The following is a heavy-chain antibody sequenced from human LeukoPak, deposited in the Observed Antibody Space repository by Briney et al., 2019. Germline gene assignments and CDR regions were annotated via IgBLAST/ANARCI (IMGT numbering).Heavy chain of an antibody. CDR2: IYSGGST. V-gene: IGHV3-53*01. CDR1: GFTVSSNY. D-gene: IGHD1-14*01. CDR3: ARDRTPTPYRPGMDV. J-gene: IGHJ6*04. Sequence: GGSLRLSCAASGFTVSSNYMSWVRQAPGKGLEWVSVIYSGGSTYYADSVKGRFTISRDNSKNTLYLQMNSLRAEDTAVYYCARDRTPTPYRPGMDVWGKGNTVTVSS.